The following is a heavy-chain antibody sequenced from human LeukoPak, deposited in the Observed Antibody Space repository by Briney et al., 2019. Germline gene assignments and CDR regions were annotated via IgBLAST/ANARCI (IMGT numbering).Heavy chain of an antibody. CDR2: IYYDGSNK. D-gene: IGHD2-15*01. V-gene: IGHV3-33*01. Sequence: GGSLRLSCAASGFTFSSHGMHWVRQAPGKGLEGVAIIYYDGSNKYYADSVKGRFTISRDNSKSTLYLQMNSLRDEDTAVYYCARDGDIDGGLDYFDYWGQGALVTVSS. CDR3: ARDGDIDGGLDYFDY. J-gene: IGHJ4*02. CDR1: GFTFSSHG.